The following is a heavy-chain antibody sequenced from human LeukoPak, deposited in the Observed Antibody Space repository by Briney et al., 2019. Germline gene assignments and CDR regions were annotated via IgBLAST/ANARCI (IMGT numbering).Heavy chain of an antibody. V-gene: IGHV4-34*01. CDR1: GGSFSGYY. J-gene: IGHJ5*02. D-gene: IGHD2-2*01. CDR3: ARSSSTSNWFDP. Sequence: PSETLSLTCAVYGGSFSGYYWSWIRQPPGKGLEWIGEINHSGSTNYNPSLKSRVTISVDTSKNQFSLKLSSVTAADTAVYYCARSSSTSNWFDPWGQGTLVTVSP. CDR2: INHSGST.